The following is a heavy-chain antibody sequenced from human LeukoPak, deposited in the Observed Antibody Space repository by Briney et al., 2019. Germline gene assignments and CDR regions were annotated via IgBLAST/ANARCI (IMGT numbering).Heavy chain of an antibody. CDR2: ISSSSSII. CDR3: ARDHTSGSFFNGAMDV. D-gene: IGHD3-10*01. CDR1: GFTFSSYN. J-gene: IGHJ6*02. V-gene: IGHV3-48*01. Sequence: GGSLRLSCAASGFTFSSYNMNWVRQAPGKGLEWVSYISSSSSIIYYADSVKGRFTISRDNSKNTLYLQMNSLRPEDTAVYYCARDHTSGSFFNGAMDVWGQGTTVTVSS.